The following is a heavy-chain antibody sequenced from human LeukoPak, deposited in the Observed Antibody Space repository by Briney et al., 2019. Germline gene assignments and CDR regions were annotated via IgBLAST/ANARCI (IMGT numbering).Heavy chain of an antibody. J-gene: IGHJ4*02. CDR1: GFDFSTYS. D-gene: IGHD6-19*01. V-gene: IGHV3-48*04. CDR2: ISSSSSNI. CDR3: ARVGRSGWTVDY. Sequence: SGGSLRLSCAASGFDFSTYSIDWVRQAPGEGLEWVSYISSSSSNIYHADSVKGRFTISRDNAKNSLHLQMNSLRAEDTAVYYCARVGRSGWTVDYWGQGTLVTVSS.